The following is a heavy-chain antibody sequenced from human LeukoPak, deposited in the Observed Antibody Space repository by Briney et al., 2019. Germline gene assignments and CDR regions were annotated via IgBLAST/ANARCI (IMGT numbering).Heavy chain of an antibody. CDR2: INAGNGNT. CDR3: ARVDTAMVLYYYYGMDV. Sequence: ASVKVSCKASGYTFTSYAMHWVRQAPGQRLEWMGWINAGNGNTKYSQKFQGRVTITRDTSASTAYMELSSLRSEDTAVYYCARVDTAMVLYYYYGMDVWGQGTLVTVSS. CDR1: GYTFTSYA. D-gene: IGHD5-18*01. J-gene: IGHJ6*02. V-gene: IGHV1-3*01.